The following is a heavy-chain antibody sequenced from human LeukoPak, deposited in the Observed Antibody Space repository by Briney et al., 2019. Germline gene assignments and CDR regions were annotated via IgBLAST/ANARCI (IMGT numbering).Heavy chain of an antibody. Sequence: SETLSLTCTVSGGSISSYYWSWIRQPPGKGLEWIGYIYYSGNTNYNPSLKSRVTISVDTSKNQFSLKLSSVTAADTAVYYCASRTFEVEWLWGQGTLVTVSS. CDR2: IYYSGNT. V-gene: IGHV4-59*12. CDR3: ASRTFEVEWL. D-gene: IGHD3-3*01. J-gene: IGHJ4*02. CDR1: GGSISSYY.